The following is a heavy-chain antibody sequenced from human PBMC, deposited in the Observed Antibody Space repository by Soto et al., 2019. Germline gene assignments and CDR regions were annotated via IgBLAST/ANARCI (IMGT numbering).Heavy chain of an antibody. J-gene: IGHJ4*03. Sequence: LRLSCAASGFTFSSYAMSWVRQAPGKGLEWVSAISGSGGSTYYADSVKGRFTISRDNSKNTLYLQMNSLRAEDTAVYYCAKDRRGHDMIVVVTLCYIHFRGQGPFVTV. CDR2: ISGSGGST. V-gene: IGHV3-23*01. D-gene: IGHD3-22*01. CDR3: AKDRRGHDMIVVVTLCYIHF. CDR1: GFTFSSYA.